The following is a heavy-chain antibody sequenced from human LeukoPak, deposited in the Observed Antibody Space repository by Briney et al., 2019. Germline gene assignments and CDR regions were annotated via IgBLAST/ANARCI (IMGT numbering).Heavy chain of an antibody. D-gene: IGHD2-8*01. CDR3: ARRYCTNGVCHNWFDP. J-gene: IGHJ5*02. CDR2: ISSSSSTI. Sequence: GGSLRLSCAASGFTFSSYSMNWVRQAPGKGLEWVSYISSSSSTIYYADSVKGRFTISRDNAKNSLYLQMNSLRDEDTAVYYCARRYCTNGVCHNWFDPWGQGTLVTVSS. CDR1: GFTFSSYS. V-gene: IGHV3-48*02.